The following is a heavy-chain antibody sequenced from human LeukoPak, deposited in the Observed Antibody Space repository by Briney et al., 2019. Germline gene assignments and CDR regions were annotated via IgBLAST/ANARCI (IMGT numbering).Heavy chain of an antibody. CDR3: VGGRAFDI. J-gene: IGHJ3*02. CDR1: GGSISRSSDY. Sequence: SETLSLTCTGSGGSISRSSDYWGWIRQPPGKGLEWIATNYHRGTTYYNPSLKSRSTISVDTSKNQFSLNLSSVIAADPAVYYCVGGRAFDIWGQGTMVTVSS. D-gene: IGHD3-16*01. V-gene: IGHV4-39*01. CDR2: NYHRGTT.